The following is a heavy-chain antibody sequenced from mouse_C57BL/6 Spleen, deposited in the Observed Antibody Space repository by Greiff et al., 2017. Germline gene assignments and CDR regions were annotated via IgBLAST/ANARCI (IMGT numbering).Heavy chain of an antibody. CDR1: GYTFTSYW. CDR2: IDPSDSYT. CDR3: ARGGSYAMDY. V-gene: IGHV1-69*01. Sequence: QVQLQQPGAELVMPGASVKLSCKASGYTFTSYWMHWVKQRPGQGLEWIGEIDPSDSYTNYNQKFKGKSTLTVDKSSSTAYMQLSSLTSEDSAVYYCARGGSYAMDYWGQGTSVTFSS. J-gene: IGHJ4*01.